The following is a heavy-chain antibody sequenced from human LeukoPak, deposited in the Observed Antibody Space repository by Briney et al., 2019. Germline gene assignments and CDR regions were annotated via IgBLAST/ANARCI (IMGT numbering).Heavy chain of an antibody. V-gene: IGHV3-30*04. CDR3: ASSRREYSSSSALDY. J-gene: IGHJ4*02. Sequence: GRPLRLSCAASGFTFSSYAMHWVRQAPGKGLEWVAVIPYDGSNKYYADSVKGRFTISRDNSKNTLYLQMNSLRAEDTAVYYCASSRREYSSSSALDYWGQGTLVTVSS. D-gene: IGHD6-6*01. CDR1: GFTFSSYA. CDR2: IPYDGSNK.